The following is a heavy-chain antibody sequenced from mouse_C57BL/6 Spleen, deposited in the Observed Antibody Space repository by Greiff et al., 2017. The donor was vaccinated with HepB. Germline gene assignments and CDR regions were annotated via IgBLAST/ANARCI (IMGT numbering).Heavy chain of an antibody. Sequence: QVQLQQPGAELVKPGASVKLSCKASGYTFTSYWMHWVKQRPGQGLEWIGMIHPNSGSTNYNEKFKSKATLTVDKSTSTAYMKLSSLTSEDSAVYYCARTEDYDVVYFDDRGTATTLS. CDR1: GYTFTSYW. CDR2: IHPNSGST. V-gene: IGHV1-64*01. J-gene: IGHJ2*01. D-gene: IGHD1-1*01. CDR3: ARTEDYDVVYFDD.